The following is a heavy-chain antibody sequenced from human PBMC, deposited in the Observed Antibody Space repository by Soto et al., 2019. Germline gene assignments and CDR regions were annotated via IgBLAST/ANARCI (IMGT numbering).Heavy chain of an antibody. J-gene: IGHJ6*02. CDR3: ARDQASRHYGMDV. Sequence: ASVKVSCKASGYTFTGYYMHWVRQAPGQGLEWMGWINPNSGGTNYAQKFQGRVTMTRDTSISTAYMEPSRLRSDDTAVYFCARDQASRHYGMDVWGQGTTVTVSS. CDR1: GYTFTGYY. CDR2: INPNSGGT. V-gene: IGHV1-2*02.